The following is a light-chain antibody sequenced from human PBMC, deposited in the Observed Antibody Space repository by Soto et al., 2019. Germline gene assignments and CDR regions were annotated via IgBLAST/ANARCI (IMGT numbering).Light chain of an antibody. J-gene: IGLJ1*01. Sequence: QSVLTQPPSASGSPGQSVTISCTGTSSDVGGYNYVSWYQQHPGKAPKVMIYEVSKRPSGVPDRISGSKSGNTAFLTVSGLQAEDEADYYCQSYDSSLSGSVFGTGTKVTVL. V-gene: IGLV2-8*01. CDR2: EVS. CDR1: SSDVGGYNY. CDR3: QSYDSSLSGSV.